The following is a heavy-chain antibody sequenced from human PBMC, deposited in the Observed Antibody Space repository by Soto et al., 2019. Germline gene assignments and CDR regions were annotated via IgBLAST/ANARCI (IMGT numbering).Heavy chain of an antibody. D-gene: IGHD6-19*01. V-gene: IGHV1-69*13. CDR1: GGTFSSYA. J-gene: IGHJ6*02. Sequence: GASVKVSCKASGGTFSSYAISWVRQAPGQGLEWMGGIIPIFGTANYAQKFQGRVTITADESTSTAYMELSSLRSEDTAVYYCARVLICSGWTVYYYYYSMDVWGQGTTVTVSS. CDR3: ARVLICSGWTVYYYYYSMDV. CDR2: IIPIFGTA.